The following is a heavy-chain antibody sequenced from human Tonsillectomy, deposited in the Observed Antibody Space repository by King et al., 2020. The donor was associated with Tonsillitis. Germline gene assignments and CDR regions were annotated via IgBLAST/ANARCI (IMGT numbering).Heavy chain of an antibody. CDR3: ARYVSGSFDY. Sequence: QLQESGPGVVKPSWTLSLTCTVSGGSISSGDNFWAWLREPPGKVLGLIGHMDYCGTIFYNHSLKSRITISGGTSENRFSLKLSSVTVADTAVYFCARYVSGSFDYWGQGALVTVSS. V-gene: IGHV4-39*01. CDR2: MDYCGTI. D-gene: IGHD1-26*01. CDR1: GGSISSGDNF. J-gene: IGHJ4*02.